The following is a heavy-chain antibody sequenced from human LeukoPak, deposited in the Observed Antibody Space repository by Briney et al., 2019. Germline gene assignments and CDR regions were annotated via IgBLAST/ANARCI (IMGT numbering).Heavy chain of an antibody. CDR1: GFTFSSYG. Sequence: GGSLRLSCAASGFTFSSYGMHWVRQAPGKGLEWVAVIWYDGSNKYYADSVKGRFTISRDNSENTLYLQMNSLRAEDTAVYYCARGPSISRGIYYYYYGMDVWGQGTTVTVSS. CDR3: ARGPSISRGIYYYYYGMDV. V-gene: IGHV3-33*01. D-gene: IGHD3-3*02. CDR2: IWYDGSNK. J-gene: IGHJ6*02.